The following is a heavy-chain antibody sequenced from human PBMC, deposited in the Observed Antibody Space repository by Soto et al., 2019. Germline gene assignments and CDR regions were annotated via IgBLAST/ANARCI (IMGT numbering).Heavy chain of an antibody. Sequence: GGSLRLSCAASGFTFSSYAMSWVRQAPGKGLEWVSAISGSGGSTYYADSVKGRFTISRDNSKNTLYLQMNSLRAEDTAVYYCAKDIVVVVAAKIGFALDYWGQGTLVTVSS. CDR1: GFTFSSYA. J-gene: IGHJ4*02. V-gene: IGHV3-23*01. D-gene: IGHD2-15*01. CDR2: ISGSGGST. CDR3: AKDIVVVVAAKIGFALDY.